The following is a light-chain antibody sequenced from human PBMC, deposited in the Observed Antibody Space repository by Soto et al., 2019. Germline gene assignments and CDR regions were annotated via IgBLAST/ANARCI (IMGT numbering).Light chain of an antibody. CDR2: GAS. V-gene: IGKV3-20*01. CDR3: QQYGSSPLT. Sequence: DIVLTQSPGTLSLSPGERATLSCRASQSVSSSYLAWYQQKPGQAPRLLIYGASSRATGIPDRFSGSGSVTDFTIPISRLEPEDFAVYYCQQYGSSPLTFGQGAKWEI. J-gene: IGKJ1*01. CDR1: QSVSSSY.